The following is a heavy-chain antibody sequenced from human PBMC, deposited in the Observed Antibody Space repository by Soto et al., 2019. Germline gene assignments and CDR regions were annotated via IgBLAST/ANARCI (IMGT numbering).Heavy chain of an antibody. D-gene: IGHD3-22*01. Sequence: GWSLRLSCAASGFTFSSYAMHWVRQAPGKGLEWVAVISYDGSNKYYADSVKGRFTTSRDNSKNTLYLQMNSLRAEDTAVYYCARPVDNMIVVVNYFDYWGQGTLVTGSS. J-gene: IGHJ4*02. CDR1: GFTFSSYA. V-gene: IGHV3-30-3*01. CDR2: ISYDGSNK. CDR3: ARPVDNMIVVVNYFDY.